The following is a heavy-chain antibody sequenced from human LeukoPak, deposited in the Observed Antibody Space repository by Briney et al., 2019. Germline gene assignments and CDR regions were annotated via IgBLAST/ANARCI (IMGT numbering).Heavy chain of an antibody. CDR3: AKEETYNAFDI. Sequence: GGSLRLSCAASGFTFSSSGMHWVRQAPGKGLEWVAVTSYDGSDKYYADSVKGRFTISRDNSKNTLYLQMSSLRAEDTAVYYCAKEETYNAFDIWGQGTMVTVSS. V-gene: IGHV3-30*18. CDR1: GFTFSSSG. J-gene: IGHJ3*02. CDR2: TSYDGSDK. D-gene: IGHD2-2*02.